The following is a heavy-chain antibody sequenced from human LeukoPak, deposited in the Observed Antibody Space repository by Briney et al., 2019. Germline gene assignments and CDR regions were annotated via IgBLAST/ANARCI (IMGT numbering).Heavy chain of an antibody. Sequence: GGSLRLSCATSGFTVSSNYMNWVRQAPGKGLEWVSVIYDSGTTYYADSVKGRFLIFRDTSKNTVDLQMNSLRVEDTAVYYCAGRRSSGWYAYWGQGTLVTVSS. V-gene: IGHV3-53*01. J-gene: IGHJ4*02. CDR1: GFTVSSNY. CDR3: AGRRSSGWYAY. D-gene: IGHD6-19*01. CDR2: IYDSGTT.